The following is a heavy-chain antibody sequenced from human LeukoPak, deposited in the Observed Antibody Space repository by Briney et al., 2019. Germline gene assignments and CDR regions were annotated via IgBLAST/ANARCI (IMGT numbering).Heavy chain of an antibody. J-gene: IGHJ6*03. D-gene: IGHD3-22*01. CDR3: AKDSSGYYTRWYYYYYMDV. V-gene: IGHV3-43*02. CDR1: GFTFDDYA. CDR2: ISGDGGST. Sequence: GGSLRLSCAASGFTFDDYAMHWVRHAAGKGLEWVYLISGDGGSTYYADSVKGRFTISRDNSKNSLYLQMNSLRTEDTALYYCAKDSSGYYTRWYYYYYMDVWGKGTTVTVSS.